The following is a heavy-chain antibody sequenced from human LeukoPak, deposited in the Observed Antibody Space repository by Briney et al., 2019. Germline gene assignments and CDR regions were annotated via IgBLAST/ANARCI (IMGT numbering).Heavy chain of an antibody. J-gene: IGHJ6*03. Sequence: WASVKVSCKPSGGTFSSYAISWVRQAPGQGREWMGGIIPMSGTTNYPQIFQGRVTITTDATTSTAYIEPNSLTSEDTAVYYCARTISSKDWPGSLSRNPRNFYYYMDVWGKGTTVTVSS. CDR3: ARTISSKDWPGSLSRNPRNFYYYMDV. V-gene: IGHV1-69*05. CDR2: IIPMSGTT. D-gene: IGHD2-2*01. CDR1: GGTFSSYA.